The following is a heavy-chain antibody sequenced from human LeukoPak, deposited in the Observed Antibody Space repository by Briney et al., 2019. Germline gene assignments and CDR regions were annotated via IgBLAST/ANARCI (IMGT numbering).Heavy chain of an antibody. CDR2: ISWNSGSI. Sequence: PGRSLRLSCAASGFTFDDYAMHWVRQAPGKGLEWVSGISWNSGSIGYADSAEGRFAISRDNAKNSLYLQMNSLRAEDTALYYCAKGLYSGYEFWFDPWGQGTLVTVSS. D-gene: IGHD5-12*01. J-gene: IGHJ5*02. CDR3: AKGLYSGYEFWFDP. V-gene: IGHV3-9*01. CDR1: GFTFDDYA.